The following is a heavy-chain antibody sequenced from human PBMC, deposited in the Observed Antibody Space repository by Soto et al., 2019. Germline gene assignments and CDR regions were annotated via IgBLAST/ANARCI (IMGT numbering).Heavy chain of an antibody. Sequence: SETLSLTCTVSGGSINSGGNYWSWIRQHPGKGLEWIGYFYYSGSTYYNPSLKSRVTISVDTSKNQFSLKLSSVTAADTAVYYCARYKGASYGVFYFDSWGHRTLVTVSS. D-gene: IGHD4-17*01. V-gene: IGHV4-31*03. J-gene: IGHJ4*01. CDR2: FYYSGST. CDR1: GGSINSGGNY. CDR3: ARYKGASYGVFYFDS.